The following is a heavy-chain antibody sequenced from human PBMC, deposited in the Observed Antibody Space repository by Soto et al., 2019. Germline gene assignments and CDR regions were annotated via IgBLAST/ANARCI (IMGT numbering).Heavy chain of an antibody. Sequence: PSQTLSLTCAISGDSVSSNSAAWNWIRQSPSRGLEWLGRTYYRSKWYNDYAVSVKSRITINPDTSKKQFSLQLNSVTPEDTAVFYCARGSTFYGDYPGGKTFDYWGQGTLVTVSS. CDR1: GDSVSSNSAA. V-gene: IGHV6-1*01. CDR3: ARGSTFYGDYPGGKTFDY. CDR2: TYYRSKWYN. J-gene: IGHJ4*02. D-gene: IGHD4-17*01.